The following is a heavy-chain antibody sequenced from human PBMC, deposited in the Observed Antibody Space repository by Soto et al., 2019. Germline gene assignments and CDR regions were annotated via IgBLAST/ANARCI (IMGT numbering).Heavy chain of an antibody. CDR3: ARDGSSRPTEY. V-gene: IGHV3-66*01. Sequence: EVQLVESGGGLVQPGGSLRLSCAASGFTVSSNYMSWVRQAPGKGLEWVSVIYSGGSGSTYYADSVKGRFTISRDISKNTVYLQINSLRAEDTAVYYCARDGSSRPTEYWGQGTLVTVSS. D-gene: IGHD3-10*01. CDR2: IYSGGSGST. CDR1: GFTVSSNY. J-gene: IGHJ4*02.